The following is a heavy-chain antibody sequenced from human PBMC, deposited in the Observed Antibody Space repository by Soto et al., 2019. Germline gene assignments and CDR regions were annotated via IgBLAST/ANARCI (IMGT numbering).Heavy chain of an antibody. Sequence: QVQLQESGPGLVKPSETLSHTCTVSGGSISSYYWSWIRQPPGKGLEWIGYIYYSGSTNYNPSLTSRVTISVDTSKNQFSLKLSSVTAADTAVYYGARRDGVAFDIWGQGTMVTVSS. CDR1: GGSISSYY. CDR2: IYYSGST. CDR3: ARRDGVAFDI. D-gene: IGHD3-10*01. J-gene: IGHJ3*02. V-gene: IGHV4-59*08.